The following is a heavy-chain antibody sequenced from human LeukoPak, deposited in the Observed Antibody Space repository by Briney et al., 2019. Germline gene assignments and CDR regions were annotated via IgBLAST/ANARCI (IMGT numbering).Heavy chain of an antibody. CDR1: GFTFSSYW. CDR3: AREPQQFLEWLFDASPDYYYYMDV. D-gene: IGHD3-3*01. Sequence: PGGSLRLSCAASGFTFSSYWMSWVRQAPGKGLEWVSYISSSGSTIYYADSVKGRFTISRDNSKNSFYLQMNSLRVEDTAVYYCAREPQQFLEWLFDASPDYYYYMDVWGKGTTVTVSS. CDR2: ISSSGSTI. J-gene: IGHJ6*03. V-gene: IGHV3-48*04.